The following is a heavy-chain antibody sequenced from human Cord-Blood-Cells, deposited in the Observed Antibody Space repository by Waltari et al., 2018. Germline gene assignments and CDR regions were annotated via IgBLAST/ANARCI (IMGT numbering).Heavy chain of an antibody. V-gene: IGHV1-3*01. D-gene: IGHD1-26*01. CDR2: INAGNGNT. CDR3: ARGSGSYYCEC. J-gene: IGHJ4*02. Sequence: QVQLVQSGAEVKKPGASVKVSCKASGYTFTSYAMHWVRQAPGQRLGGMGWINAGNGNTKYSQKFQGRVTITRDISASTAYMERSSLRSEDTAVYYCARGSGSYYCECWGQGTLVTVSS. CDR1: GYTFTSYA.